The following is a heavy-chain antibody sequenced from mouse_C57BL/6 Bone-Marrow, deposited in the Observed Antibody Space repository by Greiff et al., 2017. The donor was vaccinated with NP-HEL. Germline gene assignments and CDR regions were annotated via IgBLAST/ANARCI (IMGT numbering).Heavy chain of an antibody. CDR2: ISNLAYSI. CDR1: GFTFSDYG. J-gene: IGHJ4*01. V-gene: IGHV5-15*01. Sequence: EVKLQESGGGLVQPGGSLKLSCAASGFTFSDYGMAWVRQAPRKGPEWVAFISNLAYSIYYADTVTGRFTISRENAKNTLYLEMSSLRSEDTAMYYCARNLYAMDYWGQGTSVTVSS. CDR3: ARNLYAMDY.